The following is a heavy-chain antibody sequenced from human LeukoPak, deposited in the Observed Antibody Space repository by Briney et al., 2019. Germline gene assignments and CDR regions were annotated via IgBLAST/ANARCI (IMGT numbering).Heavy chain of an antibody. Sequence: NTGGSLRLSCAASGFIFSTHSMSWVRQAPGKGLEWVSSISSSSSYIYYADSVKGRFTISRDNAKNSLYLQMNSLRAEDTAVYYCARDLPLGYCSGGSCYLGWGQGTLVTVSS. CDR1: GFIFSTHS. CDR3: ARDLPLGYCSGGSCYLG. V-gene: IGHV3-21*01. J-gene: IGHJ4*02. D-gene: IGHD2-15*01. CDR2: ISSSSSYI.